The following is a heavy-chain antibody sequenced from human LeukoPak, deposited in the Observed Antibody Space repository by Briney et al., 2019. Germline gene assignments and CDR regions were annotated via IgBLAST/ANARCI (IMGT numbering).Heavy chain of an antibody. CDR1: GFTFSNAW. J-gene: IGHJ4*02. V-gene: IGHV3-15*01. CDR3: TTGALSPLTYYDILTGYYNPTFDY. Sequence: KPGGSLRLSCAASGFTFSNAWMSWVRQAPGKGLEWVGRIKSKTDGGTTDYAAPVKGRFTISRDDSKNTLYLQMNSLKTEDTAVYYCTTGALSPLTYYDILTGYYNPTFDYWGQGTLVSVSS. D-gene: IGHD3-9*01. CDR2: IKSKTDGGTT.